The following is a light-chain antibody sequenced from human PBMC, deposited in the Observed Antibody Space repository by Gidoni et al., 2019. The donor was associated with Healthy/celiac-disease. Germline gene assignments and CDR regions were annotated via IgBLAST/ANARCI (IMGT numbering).Light chain of an antibody. CDR1: QSVSSY. Sequence: EIVLTQSPATLSLSPGERATLSCRASQSVSSYLAWYQQKPGQAPRLLIYDASNRATGIPARFSGSVSATDFTLTISSLEPEDFAVYYCQQRSNWPRTFGGXTKVEIK. J-gene: IGKJ4*01. V-gene: IGKV3-11*01. CDR3: QQRSNWPRT. CDR2: DAS.